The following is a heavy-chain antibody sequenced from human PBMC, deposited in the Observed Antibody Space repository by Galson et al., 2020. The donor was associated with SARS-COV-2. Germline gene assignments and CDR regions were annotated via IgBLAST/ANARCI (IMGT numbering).Heavy chain of an antibody. CDR3: AKARVPAAVKWFGP. CDR1: GFTFSSYA. J-gene: IGHJ5*02. CDR2: ITTRGTST. D-gene: IGHD2-2*01. Sequence: TGGSLRLSCAASGFTFSSYAMSWVRQAPGRGLEWVSTITTRGTSTYYADSVKGRFTISRDNSKNTLYLQMNSLRAEDPAVYYRAKARVPAAVKWFGPWGQGTLVTVSS. V-gene: IGHV3-23*01.